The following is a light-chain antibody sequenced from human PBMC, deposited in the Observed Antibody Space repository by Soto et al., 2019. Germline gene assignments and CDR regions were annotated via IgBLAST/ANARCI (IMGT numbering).Light chain of an antibody. CDR1: SSDVGGYNY. V-gene: IGLV2-14*01. CDR2: DVS. Sequence: QSALTQPDSVSGSPGQSITISCTGTSSDVGGYNYVSWYQQHPGKAPKLMIYDVSNRPSGLSNRFSGSKSGNTASLTISGLHAEDEADYYCSSYTSSSTVVFGGGTKLTVL. J-gene: IGLJ3*02. CDR3: SSYTSSSTVV.